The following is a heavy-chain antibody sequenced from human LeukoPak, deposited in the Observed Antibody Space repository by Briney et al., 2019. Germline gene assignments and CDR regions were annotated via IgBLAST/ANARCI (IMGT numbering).Heavy chain of an antibody. Sequence: PGGSLRLSWAASGFTFSSYAMSWVRQAPGKGLEWVSAVSGSGGSTYYADSVKGRFTISRDNSKNTLYLQMNSLRAEDTAVYYCAKVGATANWFDPWGQGTLVTVPS. J-gene: IGHJ5*02. D-gene: IGHD1-26*01. V-gene: IGHV3-23*01. CDR2: VSGSGGST. CDR1: GFTFSSYA. CDR3: AKVGATANWFDP.